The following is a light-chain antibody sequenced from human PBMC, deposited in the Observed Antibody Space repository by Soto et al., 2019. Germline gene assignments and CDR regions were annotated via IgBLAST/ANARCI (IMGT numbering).Light chain of an antibody. J-gene: IGKJ2*01. V-gene: IGKV1-5*01. CDR1: QSISGW. CDR3: QQYYTYPQT. Sequence: DIQMTQSPSTLSASVGDRVTITCRASQSISGWLAWYQQRPGKAPKLLIYDDSSLESGVPSRFSGSGSGTDFTLTINCLQSEDFATYFCQQYYTYPQTFGQGTKLEI. CDR2: DDS.